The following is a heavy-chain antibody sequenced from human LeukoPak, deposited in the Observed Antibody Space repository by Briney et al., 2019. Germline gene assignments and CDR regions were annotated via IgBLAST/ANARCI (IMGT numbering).Heavy chain of an antibody. CDR3: AREDYDFWSGYYASWFDP. J-gene: IGHJ5*02. D-gene: IGHD3-3*01. Sequence: ASVKVSCKASGYTFTGYYIHWVRQAPGQGLEWMGWINPNSGGTNYAQKFQGRVTMTRDTSVSTAYMELSSLRSEDTAVYYCAREDYDFWSGYYASWFDPWGQGTLVTVSS. CDR1: GYTFTGYY. CDR2: INPNSGGT. V-gene: IGHV1-2*02.